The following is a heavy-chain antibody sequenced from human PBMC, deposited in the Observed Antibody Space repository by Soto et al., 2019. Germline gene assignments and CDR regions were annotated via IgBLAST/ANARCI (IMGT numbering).Heavy chain of an antibody. CDR1: EYSLTNSY. CDR2: INFNSGGT. J-gene: IGHJ4*02. Sequence: GSVKVSCKASEYSLTNSYVHGVRQAPGQGLEWMGWINFNSGGTNYAQMFQGRVTMTRDTSTTTAYMELTSLRSDDMAVYYCARGSTTAVDYWGQGALVTVSS. V-gene: IGHV1-2*02. CDR3: ARGSTTAVDY. D-gene: IGHD3-10*01.